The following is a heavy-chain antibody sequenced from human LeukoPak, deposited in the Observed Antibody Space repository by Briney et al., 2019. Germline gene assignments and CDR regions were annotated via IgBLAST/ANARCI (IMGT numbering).Heavy chain of an antibody. D-gene: IGHD6-13*01. CDR2: IKQDGSEK. J-gene: IGHJ4*02. CDR1: GFPLSSNW. CDR3: ARARLGSSWYFDY. V-gene: IGHV3-7*01. Sequence: GGSLRLSCAPPGFPLSSNWMSWARRAQGRGRGWVANIKQDGSEKYYVGSVKGRFTISRDNAKNSLYLQMNSLRAEDTAVYYCARARLGSSWYFDYWGQGTLVTVSS.